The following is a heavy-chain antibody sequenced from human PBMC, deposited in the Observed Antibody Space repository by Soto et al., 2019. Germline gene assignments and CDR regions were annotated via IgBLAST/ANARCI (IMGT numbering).Heavy chain of an antibody. D-gene: IGHD3-16*01. CDR2: IYYSGST. V-gene: IGHV4-31*03. J-gene: IGHJ4*02. Sequence: LSLTCTVSGGSIDSGGFYWSWIRQQPGKGLEWIGYIYYSGSTYYNPSLKSRVTISVDTPKNRFSLKVSSVTAADTAVYYCARNRLQVLDYWGQGTLVTVSS. CDR3: ARNRLQVLDY. CDR1: GGSIDSGGFY.